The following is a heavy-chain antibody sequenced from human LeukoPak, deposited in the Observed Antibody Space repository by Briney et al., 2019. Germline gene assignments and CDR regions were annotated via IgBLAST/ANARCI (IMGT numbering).Heavy chain of an antibody. CDR2: ISGSGTYI. CDR3: ATLVGPATKQCFDY. D-gene: IGHD1-26*01. V-gene: IGHV3-21*06. J-gene: IGHJ4*02. Sequence: GGSLRLSCAASGFTFSSYDMNWVRQAPGKGLEWVSAISGSGTYIYYAESVKGRFTISRDNAKNSLYLQMDSLRVEDTAVYYCATLVGPATKQCFDYWGQGILVTVSS. CDR1: GFTFSSYD.